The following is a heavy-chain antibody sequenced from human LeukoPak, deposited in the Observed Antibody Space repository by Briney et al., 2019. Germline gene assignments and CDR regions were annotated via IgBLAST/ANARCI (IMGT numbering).Heavy chain of an antibody. Sequence: GGSLRLSCAAAGFTFSSYWMSWVRQAPGKGLEWVANIKQDGSEKYYVDSVKGRFTISRDNAKNSLYLQMNSLRAEDTAVYYCARDGLRDLWSGYNFDYWGQGTLVTVSS. J-gene: IGHJ4*02. D-gene: IGHD3-3*01. CDR3: ARDGLRDLWSGYNFDY. CDR2: IKQDGSEK. V-gene: IGHV3-7*01. CDR1: GFTFSSYW.